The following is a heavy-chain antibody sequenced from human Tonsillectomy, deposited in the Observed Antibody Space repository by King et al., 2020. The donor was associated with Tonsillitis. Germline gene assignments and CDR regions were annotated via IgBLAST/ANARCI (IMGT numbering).Heavy chain of an antibody. CDR3: AKAQSIVGAIPLLTF. CDR1: GFTFDDYA. V-gene: IGHV3-9*01. CDR2: ISWNSGSI. Sequence: VQLVESGGGLVQPGRSLRLSCAASGFTFDDYAMHWVRQAPGKGLEWVSGISWNSGSIGYADSVKGRFTISRDNAKNSLYLQMNSLRAEDTASYYCAKAQSIVGAIPLLTFWGQGTLVTVSS. J-gene: IGHJ4*02. D-gene: IGHD1-26*01.